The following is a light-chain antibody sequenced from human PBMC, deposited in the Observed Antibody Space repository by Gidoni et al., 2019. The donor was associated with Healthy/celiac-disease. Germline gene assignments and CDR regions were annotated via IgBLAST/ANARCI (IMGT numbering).Light chain of an antibody. V-gene: IGKV2-28*01. CDR3: MQALQTPPYT. Sequence: IVMPPSPLSLPVTPGEPASISCRSSQSLLHSNGYNYLDWYLQKPGQSPQLLIYLGSNRASGVPDRFSGSGSGTDFTLKISRVEAEDVGVYYCMQALQTPPYTFGQGTKLEIK. CDR2: LGS. CDR1: QSLLHSNGYNY. J-gene: IGKJ2*01.